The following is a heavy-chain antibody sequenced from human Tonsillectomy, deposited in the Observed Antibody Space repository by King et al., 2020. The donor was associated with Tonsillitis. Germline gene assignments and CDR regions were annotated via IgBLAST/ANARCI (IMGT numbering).Heavy chain of an antibody. J-gene: IGHJ3*02. CDR2: IKQDGSEK. CDR3: ASRGGLPTVAFDS. V-gene: IGHV3-7*03. CDR1: GLTFSSYW. D-gene: IGHD3-10*01. Sequence: VQLVESGGGLVQPGGSLRLSCAASGLTFSSYWMSWVRQAPGKGLEWVANIKQDGSEKYYVDSVKGRFTISRDNANNSVYLQMNSLRAEDTVVYYCASRGGLPTVAFDSWGQGTMVTVSS.